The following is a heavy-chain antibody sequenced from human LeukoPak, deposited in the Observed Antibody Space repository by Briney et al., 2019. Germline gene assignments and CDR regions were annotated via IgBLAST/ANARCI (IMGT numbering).Heavy chain of an antibody. Sequence: GGSLRLSCAASGFTVSSNHMSWVRQAAGKGLERLSIIYSDGRTSYAGSVKGRFTISRDNSRNTVYLQMNNLRVEETAVYYCARDVGGDGYSHSDHWGRGTLVTVSS. D-gene: IGHD5-12*01. CDR2: IYSDGRT. J-gene: IGHJ4*02. V-gene: IGHV3-66*02. CDR3: ARDVGGDGYSHSDH. CDR1: GFTVSSNH.